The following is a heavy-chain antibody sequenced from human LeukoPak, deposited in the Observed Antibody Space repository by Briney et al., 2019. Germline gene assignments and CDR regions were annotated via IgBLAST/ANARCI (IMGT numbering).Heavy chain of an antibody. V-gene: IGHV1-18*01. CDR1: GYTFPSYG. CDR2: ISAYNGNT. CDR3: ARVGSSSSGTEYIWFDP. D-gene: IGHD6-6*01. J-gene: IGHJ5*02. Sequence: ASVKVSCKASGYTFPSYGISWVRQAPGQGLEWMGWISAYNGNTNYAQKLQGRVTMTTDTSTSTAYMELRSLRSDDTAVYYCARVGSSSSGTEYIWFDPWGQGTLVTVSS.